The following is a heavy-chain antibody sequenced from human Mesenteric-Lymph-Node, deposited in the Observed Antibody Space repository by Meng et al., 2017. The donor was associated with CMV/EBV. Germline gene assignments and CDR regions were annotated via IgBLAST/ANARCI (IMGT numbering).Heavy chain of an antibody. CDR2: MNPNSGNT. V-gene: IGHV1-8*03. J-gene: IGHJ6*02. CDR3: ARGARRGIQLWLYCYYYGMDV. D-gene: IGHD5-18*01. Sequence: ASVKVSCKASGYTFTSYDINWVRQATGQGLEWMGWMNPNSGNTGYAQKFQGRVTITRNTSISTAYMELSSLRSEDTAVYYCARGARRGIQLWLYCYYYGMDVWGQGTTVTVSS. CDR1: GYTFTSYD.